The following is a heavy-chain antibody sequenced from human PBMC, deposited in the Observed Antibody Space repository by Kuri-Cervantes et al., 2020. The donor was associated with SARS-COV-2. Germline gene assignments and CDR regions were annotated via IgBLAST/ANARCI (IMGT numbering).Heavy chain of an antibody. J-gene: IGHJ3*02. CDR1: GFTFTSSA. V-gene: IGHV1-58*02. CDR2: IVVGSGNT. Sequence: SVKVSCKASGFTFTSSAMQWVRQARGQRLEWIGWIVVGSGNTNYAQKFQERVTITRDMSTSTAYMELSSLRSEDMAVYYCARTRIAAAGTDAFDIWGQGTMVTVSS. CDR3: ARTRIAAAGTDAFDI. D-gene: IGHD6-13*01.